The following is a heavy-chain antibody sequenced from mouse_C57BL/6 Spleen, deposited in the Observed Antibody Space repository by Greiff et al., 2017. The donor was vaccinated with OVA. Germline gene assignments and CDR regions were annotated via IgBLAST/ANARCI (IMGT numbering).Heavy chain of an antibody. D-gene: IGHD2-4*01. CDR3: AIYYEYESDY. CDR1: GYAFSSSW. Sequence: VQLQESGPELVKPGASVKISCKASGYAFSSSWMNWVKQRPGKGLEWIGRIYPGDGDTNYNGKFKGKATLTADKSSSTAYMQLSSLTSEDSAVYFCAIYYEYESDYWGQGTTLTVSS. J-gene: IGHJ2*01. V-gene: IGHV1-82*01. CDR2: IYPGDGDT.